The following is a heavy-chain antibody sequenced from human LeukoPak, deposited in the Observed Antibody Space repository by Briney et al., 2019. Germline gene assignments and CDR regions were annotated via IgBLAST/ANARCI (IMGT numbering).Heavy chain of an antibody. Sequence: SETLSLTCTVSGGSISSSSYYWGWIRQPPGKGLEWIGSIYYSGSTYYNPSLKSRVTISVDTSKNQFSLKLSSVTAADTAVYYCARVYSSSWYNWFDPWGQGTLVTVSS. D-gene: IGHD6-6*01. CDR1: GGSISSSSYY. V-gene: IGHV4-39*01. CDR2: IYYSGST. J-gene: IGHJ5*02. CDR3: ARVYSSSWYNWFDP.